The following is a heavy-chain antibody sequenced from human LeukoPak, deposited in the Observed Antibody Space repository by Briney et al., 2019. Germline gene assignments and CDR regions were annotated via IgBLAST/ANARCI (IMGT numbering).Heavy chain of an antibody. Sequence: ASVKVSCKAYGGTFSNYAVSWVRQAPGQGLEWMGEIIPIFDTTNYAQKYQGRVTTTTGESTSTAYMELSGLRSEDTALYYCAGMVSPTAAGTGYFDPWGQGTLVTVSS. CDR1: GGTFSNYA. CDR3: AGMVSPTAAGTGYFDP. D-gene: IGHD6-13*01. CDR2: IIPIFDTT. V-gene: IGHV1-69*05. J-gene: IGHJ5*02.